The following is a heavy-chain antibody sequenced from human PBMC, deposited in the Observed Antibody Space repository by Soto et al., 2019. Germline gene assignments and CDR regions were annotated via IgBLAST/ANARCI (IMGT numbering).Heavy chain of an antibody. V-gene: IGHV3-30*09. CDR3: ARAFSGSYPNFDY. CDR2: ITYDGANG. J-gene: IGHJ4*02. D-gene: IGHD1-26*01. CDR1: VFIFRSYA. Sequence: LRVSCLSSVFIFRSYAMHWVRQSPGKGLEWVAVITYDGANGYYADSVRGRFAISRDNSKSTLFLQMNSLRPEDTAVYYCARAFSGSYPNFDYWGQGTLVTVSS.